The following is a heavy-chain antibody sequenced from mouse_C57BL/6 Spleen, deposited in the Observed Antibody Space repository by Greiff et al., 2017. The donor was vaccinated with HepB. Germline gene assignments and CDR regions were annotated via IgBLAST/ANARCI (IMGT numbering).Heavy chain of an antibody. Sequence: EVQLQQSGPELVKPGASVKISCKASGYTFTDYYMNWVKQSHGKSLEWIGDINPNNGGTSYNQKFKGKATLTVDKSSSTAYMELRSLTSEDSAVYDCARGRELDYWGQGTTLTVSS. CDR3: ARGRELDY. V-gene: IGHV1-26*01. J-gene: IGHJ2*01. CDR2: INPNNGGT. CDR1: GYTFTDYY.